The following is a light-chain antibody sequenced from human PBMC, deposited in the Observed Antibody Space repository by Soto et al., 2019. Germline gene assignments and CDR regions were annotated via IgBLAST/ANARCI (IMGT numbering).Light chain of an antibody. Sequence: EIVLTQSPATLSLSPGERATLSCRASQSVSSYLAWYQQKPGQAPRLLIYDASNRATGIPARFSGSGSGTDLALTISRQEPEDGAVYYCQQRRKWLTWRCGQGAKVEIK. CDR2: DAS. CDR1: QSVSSY. V-gene: IGKV3-11*01. CDR3: QQRRKWLTWR. J-gene: IGKJ1*01.